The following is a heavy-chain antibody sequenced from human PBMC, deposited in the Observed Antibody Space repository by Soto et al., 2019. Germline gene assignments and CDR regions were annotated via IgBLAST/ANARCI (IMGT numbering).Heavy chain of an antibody. CDR3: ARDRPYSSGWYPNPPYSMDV. J-gene: IGHJ6*02. CDR2: ISSSSSYI. CDR1: GFTFSSYS. Sequence: GGSLRLSCAASGFTFSSYSMNWVRQAPGKGLEWVSSISSSSSYIYYADSVKGRFTISRDNAKNSLYLQMNSLRAEDTAVYYCARDRPYSSGWYPNPPYSMDVWGQGTTVTVSS. D-gene: IGHD6-19*01. V-gene: IGHV3-21*01.